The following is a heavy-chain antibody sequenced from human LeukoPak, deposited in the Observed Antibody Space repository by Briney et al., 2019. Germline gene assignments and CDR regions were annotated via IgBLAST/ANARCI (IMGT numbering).Heavy chain of an antibody. CDR3: ARDSKYYYGHYYMDV. J-gene: IGHJ6*03. CDR1: GGSISSGGYY. V-gene: IGHV4-31*03. D-gene: IGHD3-10*01. Sequence: SETLSLTCTVSGGSISSGGYYWSWIRQHPGKGLEWIGYIYYSGSTYYNPSLKSRVTISVDTSKNQFSLKLSSVTAVDTAVCYCARDSKYYYGHYYMDVWGKGTTVTVSS. CDR2: IYYSGST.